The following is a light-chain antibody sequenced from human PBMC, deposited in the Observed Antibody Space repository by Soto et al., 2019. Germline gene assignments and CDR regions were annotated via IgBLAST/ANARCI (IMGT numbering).Light chain of an antibody. V-gene: IGLV2-23*02. CDR1: RSDVGGYNL. CDR2: EVS. CDR3: SSYASSLTFLV. Sequence: QSALTQPASVSGSPGQSITMSCTGSRSDVGGYNLVSWYQQHPGKAPKLMIYEVSKRPSGVSNRFSGSKSGNSASLTISGLQTGDEADYYCSSYASSLTFLVFAGGTKLTVL. J-gene: IGLJ2*01.